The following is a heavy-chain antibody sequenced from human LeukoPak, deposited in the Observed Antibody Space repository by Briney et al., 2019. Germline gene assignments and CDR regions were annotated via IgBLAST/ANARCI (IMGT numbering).Heavy chain of an antibody. D-gene: IGHD2-2*01. V-gene: IGHV3-23*01. J-gene: IGHJ4*02. CDR2: ISGSDGST. Sequence: PGGSLRLSRAASGFTFSRYAMSWLRQTPEKGLEWVSVISGSDGSTYCADSVRGRFTISRDDSGTTLFLQMNSLRAEDTAVYYCARQVSCDTTTCYAGMPPDYWGQGTLVTVSS. CDR1: GFTFSRYA. CDR3: ARQVSCDTTTCYAGMPPDY.